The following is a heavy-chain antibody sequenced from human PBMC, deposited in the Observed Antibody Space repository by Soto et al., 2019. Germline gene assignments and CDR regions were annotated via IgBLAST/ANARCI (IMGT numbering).Heavy chain of an antibody. V-gene: IGHV4-59*08. J-gene: IGHJ4*02. Sequence: PSETLSLTCTVSGGSMSSYYWSWIRQPPGKGLEWIGYIYYSGSTNYNPSLKSRVTISVDTSKNQFSLKLSSVTVADTAVYYCARLVRVNYIWGSYFDYWGQGTLVTVSS. CDR3: ARLVRVNYIWGSYFDY. CDR2: IYYSGST. CDR1: GGSMSSYY. D-gene: IGHD3-16*01.